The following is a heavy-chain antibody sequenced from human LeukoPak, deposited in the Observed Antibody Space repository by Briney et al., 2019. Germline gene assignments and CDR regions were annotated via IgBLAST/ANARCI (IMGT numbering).Heavy chain of an antibody. CDR3: VRPRGFSYGYFDY. D-gene: IGHD5-18*01. CDR2: IYYSKNT. CDR1: GGSISSSSAY. Sequence: SETLSLTCTVSGGSISSSSAYWGWSRQPPGKGLEWIGSIYYSKNTYYNPSLKSRVTISADTSKNHFSLTLGSVSATDTAVYYCVRPRGFSYGYFDYWGQGTLVTVSS. V-gene: IGHV4-39*02. J-gene: IGHJ4*02.